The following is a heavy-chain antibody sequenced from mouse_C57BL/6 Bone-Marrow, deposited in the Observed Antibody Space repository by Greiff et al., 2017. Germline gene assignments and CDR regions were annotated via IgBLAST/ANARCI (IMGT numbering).Heavy chain of an antibody. Sequence: VQLQQSGAELVRPGASVTLSCKASGYTFTDYELHWVKQTPVPGLEWIGAIDPETGGTAYNQKFKGKAILTADKSSSTAYMELRSLTSEDSAVYYCTRGAYYFDYWGQGTTLTVSS. V-gene: IGHV1-15*01. CDR2: IDPETGGT. J-gene: IGHJ2*01. CDR1: GYTFTDYE. CDR3: TRGAYYFDY.